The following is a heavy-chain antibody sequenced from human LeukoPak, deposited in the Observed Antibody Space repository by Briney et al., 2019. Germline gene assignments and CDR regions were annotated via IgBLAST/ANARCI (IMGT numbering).Heavy chain of an antibody. V-gene: IGHV3-15*01. CDR1: GFTFSNAW. J-gene: IGHJ5*02. CDR3: ASPPGAYDFWSP. D-gene: IGHD3-3*01. Sequence: TGGSLRLSCAASGFTFSNAWMSWVRQAPGKGLEWVGRIKSKTDGGTTDYAAPVKGRFTISRDDSKNTLYLQMNSLRAEDTAVYYCASPPGAYDFWSPWGQGTLVTVSS. CDR2: IKSKTDGGTT.